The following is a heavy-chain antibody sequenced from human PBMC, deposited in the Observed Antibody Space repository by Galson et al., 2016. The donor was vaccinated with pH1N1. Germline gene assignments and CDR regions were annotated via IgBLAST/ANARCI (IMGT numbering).Heavy chain of an antibody. CDR2: IYPGDSDT. CDR1: GYSFTSYW. Sequence: QSGAEVKKPGESLKISCKGSGYSFTSYWIAWVRQMPGKGLEWMGIIYPGDSDTRYSPSFQGQVTIPADKSINTAYLQWSSLKASDSGMYYCARLSRYCNGGSCFAFDYWGQGALVSVSS. D-gene: IGHD2-15*01. CDR3: ARLSRYCNGGSCFAFDY. J-gene: IGHJ4*02. V-gene: IGHV5-51*01.